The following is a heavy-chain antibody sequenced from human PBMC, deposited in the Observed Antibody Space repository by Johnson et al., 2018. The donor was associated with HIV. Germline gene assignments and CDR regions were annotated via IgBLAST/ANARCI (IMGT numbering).Heavy chain of an antibody. CDR1: GFTFSSYA. Sequence: QVQLVESGGGVVQPGRSLRLSCAASGFTFSSYAMRWVRQAPGQGLEGVAVISDDGTNTDYADAVKGRFTISRDNSKNTLYLQMNSLRAGDTAVYYCVRDGNYYDRSGYRVDAFDVWGQGTMVTVSS. D-gene: IGHD3-22*01. V-gene: IGHV3-30-3*01. CDR3: VRDGNYYDRSGYRVDAFDV. J-gene: IGHJ3*01. CDR2: ISDDGTNT.